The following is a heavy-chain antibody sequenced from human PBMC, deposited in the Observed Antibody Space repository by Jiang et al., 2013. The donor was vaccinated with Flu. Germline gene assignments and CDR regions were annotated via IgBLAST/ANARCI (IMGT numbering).Heavy chain of an antibody. D-gene: IGHD2-15*01. CDR3: ARYCSGGSCGPPWWWFDP. CDR1: GGSISSGGYS. V-gene: IGHV4-30-2*01. J-gene: IGHJ5*02. CDR2: LSYWLH. Sequence: TLSLTCAVSGGSISSGGYSWSWIRQRQEAWMDWIHLSYWLHLLQPSLKTRVTLSVDNSKNQFSLKLTSVTAADTAVYYCARYCSGGSCGPPWWWFDPWGQGTLVTVSS.